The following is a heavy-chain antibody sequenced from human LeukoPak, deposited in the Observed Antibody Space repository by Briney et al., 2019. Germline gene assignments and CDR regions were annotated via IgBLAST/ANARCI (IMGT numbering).Heavy chain of an antibody. CDR1: GFTFSSYG. CDR2: IRYDGSNK. J-gene: IGHJ6*02. D-gene: IGHD6-19*01. Sequence: GGSLRLSCAASGFTFSSYGMHWVRQAPGKGLEWVAFIRYDGSNKYYADSVKGRFTISRDNSKNTLYLQMNSLRAEDTAVYYCPKELGNSGWYYGMDVRGQGTTVTVSS. V-gene: IGHV3-30*02. CDR3: PKELGNSGWYYGMDV.